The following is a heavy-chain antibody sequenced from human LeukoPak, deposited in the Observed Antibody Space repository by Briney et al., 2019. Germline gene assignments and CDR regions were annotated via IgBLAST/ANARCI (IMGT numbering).Heavy chain of an antibody. J-gene: IGHJ6*03. V-gene: IGHV3-11*04. CDR3: ARLSAYYYGSYFYYYMDV. Sequence: PGGSLRLSCAASGCTFSDYYMSWIGRAPGKGLEWVSYISSSGSTIYYADSVKGRFTISRDNAKKSVYLHMSSLRAEDTALYYCARLSAYYYGSYFYYYMDVWGKGTTVTVSS. CDR2: ISSSGSTI. CDR1: GCTFSDYY. D-gene: IGHD3-10*01.